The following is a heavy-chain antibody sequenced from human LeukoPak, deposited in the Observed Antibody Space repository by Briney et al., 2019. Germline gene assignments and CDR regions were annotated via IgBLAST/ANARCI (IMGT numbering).Heavy chain of an antibody. CDR3: ARFGTAAAVN. CDR2: INHSGST. D-gene: IGHD6-13*01. Sequence: SETLSLTCAVYGGSFSGYYWSWIRQPPGKGPEWIGEINHSGSTSYNPSLKSRVTISVDTSKNQFSLKLSSVTAADTAVYYCARFGTAAAVNWGQGTLVTVSS. CDR1: GGSFSGYY. V-gene: IGHV4-34*01. J-gene: IGHJ4*02.